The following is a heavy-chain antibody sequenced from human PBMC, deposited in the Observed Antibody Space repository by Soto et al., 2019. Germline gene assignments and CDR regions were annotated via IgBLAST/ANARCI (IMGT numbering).Heavy chain of an antibody. CDR3: VRGSGKYYYGMDV. J-gene: IGHJ6*02. D-gene: IGHD3-10*01. CDR2: IYYSGST. V-gene: IGHV4-39*01. Sequence: SETQSLTCSISGGPLSSSSYYWGWTRQPPGKGLEWIGSIYYSGSTYYNPSLKSRVTISVDTSKNQLSLKLSSVTAADTAVYYCVRGSGKYYYGMDVWGQGTTVT. CDR1: GGPLSSSSYY.